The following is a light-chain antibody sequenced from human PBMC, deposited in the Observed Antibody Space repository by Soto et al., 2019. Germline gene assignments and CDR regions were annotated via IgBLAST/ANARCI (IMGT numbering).Light chain of an antibody. J-gene: IGKJ5*01. V-gene: IGKV3D-15*01. CDR2: GAS. CDR1: QSLGGN. Sequence: EILMRQSPGTLAVSPGDTATLSFRASQSLGGNLAWYQQKPGQAPRLLIYGASSRATGIPARFSGSGSGTEFTLTISSLQSEDSAVYYCQQYNNWPAEITFGQGTRLEIK. CDR3: QQYNNWPAEIT.